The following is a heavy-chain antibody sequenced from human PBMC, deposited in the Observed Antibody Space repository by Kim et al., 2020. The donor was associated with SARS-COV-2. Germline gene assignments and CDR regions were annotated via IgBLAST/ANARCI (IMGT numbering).Heavy chain of an antibody. V-gene: IGHV4-34*01. J-gene: IGHJ5*02. D-gene: IGHD3-10*01. Sequence: SETLSLTCAVYGGSFSGYYWSWIRQPPGKGLEWIGEINHSGSTNYNPSLKSRVTISVDTSKNQFSLKLSSVTAADTAVYYCARELWFGELVVDPWGQGTLVTVSS. CDR1: GGSFSGYY. CDR3: ARELWFGELVVDP. CDR2: INHSGST.